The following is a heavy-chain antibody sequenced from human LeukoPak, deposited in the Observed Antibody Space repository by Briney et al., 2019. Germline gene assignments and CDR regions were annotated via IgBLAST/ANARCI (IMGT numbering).Heavy chain of an antibody. V-gene: IGHV3-20*01. CDR2: INWNGGST. D-gene: IGHD1-1*01. CDR1: GFTFDDYG. CDR3: ARLPSTQLGGDAFDI. Sequence: GGSVRLSCAASGFTFDDYGMSWVRQAPGKGLEWVSGINWNGGSTGYADSVKGRFTISRDNAKNSLYLQMNSLRAEDTALYHCARLPSTQLGGDAFDIWGQGTMVTVSS. J-gene: IGHJ3*02.